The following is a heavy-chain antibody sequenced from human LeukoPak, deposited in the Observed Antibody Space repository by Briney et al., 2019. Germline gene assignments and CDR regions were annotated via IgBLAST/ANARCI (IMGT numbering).Heavy chain of an antibody. Sequence: ASVKVSCKASGYTFTSYAMHWVRQAPGQRLEWMGWINAGNGNTKYSQKFQGRVTITRDTSASTAYMELSSLRSEDTAVYYCARVDSSGYPPYWYYGMDVWGQGTTVTVSS. D-gene: IGHD3-22*01. V-gene: IGHV1-3*01. CDR3: ARVDSSGYPPYWYYGMDV. CDR2: INAGNGNT. CDR1: GYTFTSYA. J-gene: IGHJ6*02.